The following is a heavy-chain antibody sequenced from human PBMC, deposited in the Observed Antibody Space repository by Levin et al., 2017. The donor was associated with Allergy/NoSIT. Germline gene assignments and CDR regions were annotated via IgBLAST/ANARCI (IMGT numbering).Heavy chain of an antibody. Sequence: SETLSLTCTISGGSISNYYWSWIRQPAGKGLEWIGRIYTTGSTKFSPSLKSRITMSVDTPKNQLSLQLSSVTAADTAVYYCAREIVEQTNWFDPWGQGTLVTVSS. J-gene: IGHJ5*02. CDR2: IYTTGST. V-gene: IGHV4-4*07. CDR1: GGSISNYY. CDR3: AREIVEQTNWFDP. D-gene: IGHD1/OR15-1a*01.